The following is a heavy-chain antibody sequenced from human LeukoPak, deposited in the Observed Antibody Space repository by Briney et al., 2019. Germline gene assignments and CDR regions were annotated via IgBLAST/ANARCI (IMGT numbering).Heavy chain of an antibody. J-gene: IGHJ4*02. D-gene: IGHD6-19*01. V-gene: IGHV1-18*01. Sequence: GASVKVSCKASGYTFTSYGISWVRQAPGQGLEWMGWISAYNGNTNYAQKLQGRVTMTTETSTSTAYMELRSLRSDDTAMYYCARDYSRGDPDYWGQGTLVTVSS. CDR1: GYTFTSYG. CDR2: ISAYNGNT. CDR3: ARDYSRGDPDY.